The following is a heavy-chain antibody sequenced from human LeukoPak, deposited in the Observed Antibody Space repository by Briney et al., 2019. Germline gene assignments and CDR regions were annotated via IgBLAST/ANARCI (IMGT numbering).Heavy chain of an antibody. Sequence: SETLSLTCIVSGGSISSISYYWGWIRQPPGKGLEWIGSIYYSGSTYYNPSLKSRVTISVDTSKNQFSLKLSSVTAADTAVYYCARTAAAERDPDYWGQGTLVTVSS. V-gene: IGHV4-39*01. CDR1: GGSISSISYY. CDR2: IYYSGST. CDR3: ARTAAAERDPDY. D-gene: IGHD6-13*01. J-gene: IGHJ4*02.